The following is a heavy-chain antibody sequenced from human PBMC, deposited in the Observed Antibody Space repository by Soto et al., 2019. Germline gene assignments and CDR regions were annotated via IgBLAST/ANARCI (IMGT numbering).Heavy chain of an antibody. CDR2: IYYSGST. V-gene: IGHV4-59*08. CDR3: ARHRYSSGPAKDYFAY. D-gene: IGHD6-19*01. J-gene: IGHJ4*02. CDR1: GGSISSYY. Sequence: SETLSLTCTVSGGSISSYYWSWIRQPPGKGLEWIGYIYYSGSTNYNPSLKRRVTISVDTSKNQFSLKLSSVTAADTAVYYCARHRYSSGPAKDYFAYWGQGTLVTVSS.